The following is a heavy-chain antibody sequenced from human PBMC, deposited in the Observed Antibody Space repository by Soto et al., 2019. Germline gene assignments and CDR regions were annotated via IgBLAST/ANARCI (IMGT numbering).Heavy chain of an antibody. CDR2: IYYSGST. D-gene: IGHD2-15*01. CDR1: GGSISSSSYY. V-gene: IGHV4-39*02. J-gene: IGHJ5*02. Sequence: SETLSLTCTDSGGSISSSSYYWGWIRQTPGKGLEWIGSIYYSGSTYYNPSLKSRVTISVDTSKNQFSLKLSSVTAADTAVYYCAREGVVAATGGYNWFDPWGQGTLVTVSS. CDR3: AREGVVAATGGYNWFDP.